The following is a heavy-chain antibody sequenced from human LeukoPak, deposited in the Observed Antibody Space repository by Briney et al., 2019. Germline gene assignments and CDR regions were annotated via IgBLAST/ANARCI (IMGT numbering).Heavy chain of an antibody. J-gene: IGHJ5*02. CDR1: GFTFDDYA. D-gene: IGHD6-13*01. CDR2: VSWNSGSI. Sequence: SLRLSCAASGFTFDDYAMHWVRQAPGKGLEWVSGVSWNSGSIGYADSVKGRFTISRDNAKNSLYLQMNSLRAEATALYYCAKGHSSSWSDWFDPWGQGTLVTVSS. V-gene: IGHV3-9*01. CDR3: AKGHSSSWSDWFDP.